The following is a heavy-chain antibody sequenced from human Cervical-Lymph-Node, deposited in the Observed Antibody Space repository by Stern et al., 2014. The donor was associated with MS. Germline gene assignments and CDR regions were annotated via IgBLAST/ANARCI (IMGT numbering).Heavy chain of an antibody. CDR1: GFTFSNYG. CDR3: VRDWSSNAYKSEDY. CDR2: IWHDGSKT. Sequence: VQLEESGGGVVQPGRSLRLSCIASGFTFSNYGMHWVRQAPGKRLGWVARIWHDGSKTYYSDSVRGRFIISRDNSKNTLSLQMNSLRVDDTAVYYCVRDWSSNAYKSEDYWGQGTLVTVSS. D-gene: IGHD4-11*01. J-gene: IGHJ4*02. V-gene: IGHV3-33*01.